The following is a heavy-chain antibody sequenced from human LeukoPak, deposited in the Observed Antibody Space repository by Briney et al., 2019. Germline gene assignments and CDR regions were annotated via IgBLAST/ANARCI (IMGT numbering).Heavy chain of an antibody. Sequence: SQTLSLTCAVSGGSLSSGGYSWSWIRQPPGTGLEWIGYIYHSGSTYYNPSLKSRVTISVDRSKNQFSLKLSSVTAADTAVYYCARDNYSYGPDYWGQGTLVTVSS. J-gene: IGHJ4*02. CDR1: GGSLSSGGYS. CDR2: IYHSGST. V-gene: IGHV4-30-2*01. D-gene: IGHD5-18*01. CDR3: ARDNYSYGPDY.